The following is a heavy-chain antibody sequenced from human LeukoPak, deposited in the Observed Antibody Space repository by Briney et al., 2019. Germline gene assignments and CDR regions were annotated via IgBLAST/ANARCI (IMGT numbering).Heavy chain of an antibody. Sequence: GGSLRLSCSASGFTFSSYAMHWVRQAPGKGLEYVSAISSNGGYTFYADSVKGRFTISRDNSKNTLFLQMSSLRAEDTAVYYCGSETDARRGGAVAGTDYWGQGTLVTVSS. J-gene: IGHJ4*02. V-gene: IGHV3-64D*09. CDR3: GSETDARRGGAVAGTDY. D-gene: IGHD6-19*01. CDR2: ISSNGGYT. CDR1: GFTFSSYA.